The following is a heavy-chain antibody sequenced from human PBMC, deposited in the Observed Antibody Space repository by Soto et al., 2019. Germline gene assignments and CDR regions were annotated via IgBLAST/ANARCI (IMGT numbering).Heavy chain of an antibody. V-gene: IGHV4-39*01. D-gene: IGHD6-19*01. CDR3: ASMYSSGHFDY. Sequence: QLQLQESGPGLVKPSETLSLTCTVSGGSISSSSYYWGWIRQPPGKGLEWIGSIYYSGSTYYNPSLKSRVTISVDTSKNQFSLKLSSVTVADTAVYYCASMYSSGHFDYWGQGTLVTVSS. CDR2: IYYSGST. CDR1: GGSISSSSYY. J-gene: IGHJ4*02.